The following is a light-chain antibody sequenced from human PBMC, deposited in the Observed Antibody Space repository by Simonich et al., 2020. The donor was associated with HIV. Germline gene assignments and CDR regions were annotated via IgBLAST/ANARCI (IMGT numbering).Light chain of an antibody. CDR2: GAS. CDR3: QQYGSSFT. J-gene: IGKJ3*01. CDR1: QSVSSN. V-gene: IGKV3-20*01. Sequence: EIVMTQSPVTLSVSPGERATLSCRASQSVSSNLAWYQQKPGQAPRLLIYGASSRATGIPDRFSGSGSGTDFTLTISRLEPEDFAVYYCQQYGSSFTFGPGTKVDIK.